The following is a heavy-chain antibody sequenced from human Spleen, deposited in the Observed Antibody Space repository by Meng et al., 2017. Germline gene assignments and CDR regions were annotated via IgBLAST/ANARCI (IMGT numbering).Heavy chain of an antibody. Sequence: GESLKISCAVSGVSFSGSDIHWVRQASGKGLEWVGRIETKPNSYATSYAASVRGRFTISRDNSKNTLYLQMNSLRAEDTAVYYCARDPDYYGSGSYYNRAVEIWGQGTMVTVSS. D-gene: IGHD3-10*01. V-gene: IGHV3-73*01. CDR3: ARDPDYYGSGSYYNRAVEI. J-gene: IGHJ3*02. CDR2: IETKPNSYAT. CDR1: GVSFSGSD.